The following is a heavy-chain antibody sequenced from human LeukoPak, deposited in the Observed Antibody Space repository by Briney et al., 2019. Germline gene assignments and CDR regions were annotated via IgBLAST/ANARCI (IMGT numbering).Heavy chain of an antibody. D-gene: IGHD4-11*01. V-gene: IGHV3-30-3*01. CDR2: ISYDGSNK. CDR1: GFTFSSYA. J-gene: IGHJ6*02. Sequence: GGSLRLSCAASGFTFSSYAVHWVRQAPGRGLEWVAVISYDGSNKYYADSVKGRFSISRDNSKNTLYLQMNSLRAEDTAVYYCARERIDSNYPMRYYGMDVWGQGTTVTVSS. CDR3: ARERIDSNYPMRYYGMDV.